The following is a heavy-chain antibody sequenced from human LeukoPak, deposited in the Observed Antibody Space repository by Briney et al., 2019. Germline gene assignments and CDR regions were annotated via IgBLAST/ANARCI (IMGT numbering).Heavy chain of an antibody. V-gene: IGHV4-30-2*01. CDR1: GGSISSGGYS. CDR3: ASVPATAIR. CDR2: INHSGST. Sequence: SQTLSLTCAVSGGSISSGGYSWSWIRQPPGKGLEWIGEINHSGSTNYNPSLKSRVTISVDTSKNQFSLKLSSVTAADTAVYYCASVPATAIRWGQGTLVTVSS. J-gene: IGHJ4*02. D-gene: IGHD2-2*02.